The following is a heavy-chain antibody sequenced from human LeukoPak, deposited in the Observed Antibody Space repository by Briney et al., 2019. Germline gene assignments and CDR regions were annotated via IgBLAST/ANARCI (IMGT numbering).Heavy chain of an antibody. D-gene: IGHD2-2*01. CDR1: GGSISSGSYY. CDR2: IYTSGST. V-gene: IGHV4-61*02. Sequence: SSETLSLTCTVSGGSISSGSYYWSWNRQPAGKGLEWIGRIYTSGSTNYNPSLKSRVTTSVDTSKNQFSLKLSSVTAADTAVYYCARDPTYRDAFGIWGQGTMVTVSS. CDR3: ARDPTYRDAFGI. J-gene: IGHJ3*02.